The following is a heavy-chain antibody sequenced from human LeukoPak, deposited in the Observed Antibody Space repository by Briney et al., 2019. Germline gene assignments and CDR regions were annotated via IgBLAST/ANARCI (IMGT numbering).Heavy chain of an antibody. CDR1: GYTFTSYG. CDR2: ISAYNGNT. CDR3: ARVQVEQWPVPNYFDY. V-gene: IGHV1-18*01. J-gene: IGHJ4*02. D-gene: IGHD6-19*01. Sequence: ASVKVSCKASGYTFTSYGISWVRQAPGQGLEWMGWISAYNGNTNYAQKLQGRVTMTTDTSTSTAYMELRSLRSDDTAVYYCARVQVEQWPVPNYFDYWGQGTLVTVSS.